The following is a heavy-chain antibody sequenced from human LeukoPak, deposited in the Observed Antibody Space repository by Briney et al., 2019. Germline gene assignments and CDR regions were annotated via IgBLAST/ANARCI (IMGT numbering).Heavy chain of an antibody. D-gene: IGHD3-10*01. CDR3: ARDSGTTGEVKFDP. CDR1: GGSISSYY. J-gene: IGHJ5*02. CDR2: IYSRGT. V-gene: IGHV4-4*07. Sequence: SETLSLTCTVSGGSISSYYLSWIRQPAGKGLEWIGRIYSRGTTYNPSLKDRVTMSADTSRNHVSLTLNSVTAADAAVYYCARDSGTTGEVKFDPWGQGTLVTVSS.